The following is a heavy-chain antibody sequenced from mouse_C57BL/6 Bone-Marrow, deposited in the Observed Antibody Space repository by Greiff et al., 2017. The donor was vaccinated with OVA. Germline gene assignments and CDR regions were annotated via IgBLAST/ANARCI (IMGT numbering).Heavy chain of an antibody. Sequence: VQLQQSGPELVKPGASVKISCKASGYSFTDYHMNWVKQSNGKSLEWIGVINPNYGTTSYNQKFKGKATLTVDQSSSTAYMQLNSLTSEDSAVYYCAETAQAPYYAMDYWGQGTSVTVSS. J-gene: IGHJ4*01. D-gene: IGHD3-2*02. CDR1: GYSFTDYH. CDR3: AETAQAPYYAMDY. V-gene: IGHV1-39*01. CDR2: INPNYGTT.